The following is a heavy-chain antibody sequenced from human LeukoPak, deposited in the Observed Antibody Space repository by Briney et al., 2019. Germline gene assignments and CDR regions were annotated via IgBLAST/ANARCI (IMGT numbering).Heavy chain of an antibody. CDR2: ISGSGDST. CDR1: GFTFSTYA. CDR3: ARWLRRPIDY. Sequence: PGGSLRLSCAASGFTFSTYAMTWVRQAPGKGLEWVSSISGSGDSTYYAGSVKGRFTISRDNSRRTLYLRMNNLRVEDTAVYYCARWLRRPIDYWGQGTLVTVSS. J-gene: IGHJ4*02. V-gene: IGHV3-23*01. D-gene: IGHD5-12*01.